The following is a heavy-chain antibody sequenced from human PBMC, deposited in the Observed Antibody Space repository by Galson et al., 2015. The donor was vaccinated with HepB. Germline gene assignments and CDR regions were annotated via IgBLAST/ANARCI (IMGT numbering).Heavy chain of an antibody. V-gene: IGHV3-21*01. CDR2: ITGSSTYI. CDR3: VRSKAKSGSASYYPFDY. CDR1: SSYS. D-gene: IGHD3-10*01. J-gene: IGHJ4*02. Sequence: SLRLSCAAFSSYSMNWVRQAPGKGLEWVSSITGSSTYIYYANSVKGRFTISRDNAKNSLYLQMNSLRAEDTAVYYCVRSKAKSGSASYYPFDYWGQGTLVTVSS.